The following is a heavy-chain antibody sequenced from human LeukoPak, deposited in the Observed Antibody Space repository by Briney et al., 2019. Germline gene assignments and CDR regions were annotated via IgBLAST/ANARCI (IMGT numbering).Heavy chain of an antibody. CDR2: TRNKANSYTR. J-gene: IGHJ4*02. CDR1: EFTFSDYY. Sequence: PEGSLRLSCTASEFTFSDYYVDWVRQAPGKGLELVGRTRNKANSYTRDYSASVKGRFTISRDDSRNSVYLQISSLKTEDTAVYYCGIPPYGDYVFDYWGQGTLVTVSS. CDR3: GIPPYGDYVFDY. D-gene: IGHD4-17*01. V-gene: IGHV3-72*01.